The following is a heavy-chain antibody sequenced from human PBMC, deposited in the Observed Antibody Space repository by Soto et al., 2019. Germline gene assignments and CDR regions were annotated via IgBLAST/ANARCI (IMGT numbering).Heavy chain of an antibody. V-gene: IGHV4-59*11. CDR3: ARDHGPFYYYYYYGMDV. CDR1: GGSITSHY. CDR2: IHHSGST. J-gene: IGHJ6*02. Sequence: LTCSVSGGSITSHYCSWFRQPPGKGLEWIGYIHHSGSTSYNPSLKSRVTMSVDNSKNTLYLQMNSLRAEDTAVYYCARDHGPFYYYYYYGMDVWGQGTTVTV.